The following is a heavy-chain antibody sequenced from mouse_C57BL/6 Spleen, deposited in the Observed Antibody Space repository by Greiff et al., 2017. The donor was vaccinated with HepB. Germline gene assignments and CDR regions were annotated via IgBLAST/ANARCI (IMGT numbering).Heavy chain of an antibody. CDR1: GFTFSDYY. D-gene: IGHD1-1*01. J-gene: IGHJ1*03. CDR2: ISNGGGST. V-gene: IGHV5-12*01. Sequence: EVMLVESGGGLVQPGGSLKLSCAASGFTFSDYYMYWVRQTPEKRLEWVAYISNGGGSTYYPDTVKGRFTISRDNAKNTLYLQMSRLKSEDTAMYYCAVCYYGSSGYFDVRGTGTTVTVSS. CDR3: AVCYYGSSGYFDV.